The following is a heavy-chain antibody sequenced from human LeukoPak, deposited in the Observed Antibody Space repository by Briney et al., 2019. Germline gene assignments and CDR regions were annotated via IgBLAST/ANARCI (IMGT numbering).Heavy chain of an antibody. CDR3: VRDLGGRSGH. CDR1: GFTFSSNW. V-gene: IGHV3-74*01. D-gene: IGHD1-26*01. Sequence: GGSLRLSCAASGFTFSSNWMHWVRQAPGKGLVWVSRINEDGSTTNYADSVKGRSTIFRDNAKNTLYLQMNSLRAEDTAVYYCVRDLGGRSGHWGQGTLVTASS. CDR2: INEDGSTT. J-gene: IGHJ1*01.